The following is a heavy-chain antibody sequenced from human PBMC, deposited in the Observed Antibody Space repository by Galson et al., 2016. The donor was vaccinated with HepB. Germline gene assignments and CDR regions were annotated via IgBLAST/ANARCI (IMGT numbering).Heavy chain of an antibody. J-gene: IGHJ3*02. CDR1: GFTFSSYA. Sequence: SLRLSCAASGFTFSSYAMNWVRQAPGKGLEWVAVISYDGSNKYYADSVKGRFTISRDNSKNTLYLRMNSLRAEDTAVYYCARLVSTMIVVVTPGADDVFDIWGQGTMVTVSS. CDR3: ARLVSTMIVVVTPGADDVFDI. V-gene: IGHV3-30*04. CDR2: ISYDGSNK. D-gene: IGHD3-22*01.